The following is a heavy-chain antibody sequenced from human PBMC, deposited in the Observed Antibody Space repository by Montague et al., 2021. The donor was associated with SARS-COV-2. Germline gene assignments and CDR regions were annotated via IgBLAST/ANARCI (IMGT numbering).Heavy chain of an antibody. J-gene: IGHJ4*02. V-gene: IGHV4-39*01. CDR2: VHYSGRP. D-gene: IGHD1-1*01. CDR3: TRHVHMTWPEPSPGFDY. Sequence: SETLSLTCTVSGDSISSSSYNWGWIRQPPGKGLAWIGSVHYSGRPXYNPSVKSRVTIYVDTSKNQLSLKLSSVTAADTAVYYCTRHVHMTWPEPSPGFDYWGQGTLVTVSS. CDR1: GDSISSSSYN.